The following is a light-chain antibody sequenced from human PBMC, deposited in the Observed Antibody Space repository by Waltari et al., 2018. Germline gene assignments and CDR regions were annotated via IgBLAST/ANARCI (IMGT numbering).Light chain of an antibody. J-gene: IGKJ1*01. Sequence: EIVLTQSPGTLSLSPGERATLSYRASQSVSRTLAWYQQKPGQAPRLLIYGASSRATGIPDRFSGSGSGTDFSLTISSLEPEDFAVYFCQHYVRLSVTFGQGTKVEIK. V-gene: IGKV3-20*01. CDR1: QSVSRT. CDR3: QHYVRLSVT. CDR2: GAS.